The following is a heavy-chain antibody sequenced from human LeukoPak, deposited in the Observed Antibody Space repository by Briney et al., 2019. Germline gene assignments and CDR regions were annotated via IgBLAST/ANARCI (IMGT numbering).Heavy chain of an antibody. V-gene: IGHV3-21*01. CDR2: IGSSSSYI. D-gene: IGHD6-13*01. CDR1: GFTFSSYS. CDR3: ARAAAAADQYYYYGMDV. Sequence: KPGGSLRLSCAASGFTFSSYSMNWVRQAPGKGLEWVSSIGSSSSYIYYADSVKGRFTISRDNAKNSLYLQMNSLRAEDTAVYYCARAAAAADQYYYYGMDVWGKGTTVTVSS. J-gene: IGHJ6*04.